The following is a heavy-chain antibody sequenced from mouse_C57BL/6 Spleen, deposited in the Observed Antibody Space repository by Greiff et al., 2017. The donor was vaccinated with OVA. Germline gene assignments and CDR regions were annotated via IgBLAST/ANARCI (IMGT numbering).Heavy chain of an antibody. Sequence: QVQLQQPGAELVRPGSSVKLSCKASGYTFTSYWMHWVKQRPIQGLEWIGNIDPSDSETHYNQKFKDKATLTVDKSSSTAYRQRSSLTSEDSAVYYCARDYYGSSYYAMDYWGQGTSVTVSS. V-gene: IGHV1-52*01. CDR3: ARDYYGSSYYAMDY. CDR2: IDPSDSET. J-gene: IGHJ4*01. D-gene: IGHD1-1*01. CDR1: GYTFTSYW.